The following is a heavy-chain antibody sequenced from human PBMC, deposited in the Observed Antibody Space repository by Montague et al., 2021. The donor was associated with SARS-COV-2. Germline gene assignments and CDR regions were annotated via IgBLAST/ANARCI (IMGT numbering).Heavy chain of an antibody. CDR1: GGSISSYY. CDR3: ARGPRITMIVVVITDIWFDP. D-gene: IGHD3-22*01. Sequence: SETLSLTCTVSGGSISSYYWSWIRQPPGKGLEWIGYLYYSGSTNYNPSLKSRVTTSVDTSKNQFSLKLTSVTAADTAVYYCARGPRITMIVVVITDIWFDPWGQGTLVTVSS. CDR2: LYYSGST. V-gene: IGHV4-59*12. J-gene: IGHJ5*02.